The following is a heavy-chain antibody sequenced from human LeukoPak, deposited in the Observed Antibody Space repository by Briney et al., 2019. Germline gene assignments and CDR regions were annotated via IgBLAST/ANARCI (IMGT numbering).Heavy chain of an antibody. CDR3: ARDLLSGVVGREWLDY. V-gene: IGHV1-18*01. CDR1: GYTFTSYG. D-gene: IGHD3-3*01. J-gene: IGHJ4*02. Sequence: ASVKVSCKASGYTFTSYGFTWVRQAPGQGLEWMGWISGYNGNTNYAQKLQGRVTMTTDTSTSTAYMELRSLRSDDTAVYYCARDLLSGVVGREWLDYWGQGTLVTVSS. CDR2: ISGYNGNT.